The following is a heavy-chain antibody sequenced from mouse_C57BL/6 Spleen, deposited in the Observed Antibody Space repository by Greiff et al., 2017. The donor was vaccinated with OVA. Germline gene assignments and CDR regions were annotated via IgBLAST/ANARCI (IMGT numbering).Heavy chain of an antibody. V-gene: IGHV2-2*01. CDR2: IWSGGST. Sequence: VQVVESGPGLVQPSQSLSITCTVSGFSLTSYGVHWVRQSPGKGLEWLGVIWSGGSTDYNAAFISRLSISKDNSKSQVFFKMNSLQADDTAIYYCARNWGRYFDVWGTGTTVTVSS. J-gene: IGHJ1*03. CDR3: ARNWGRYFDV. CDR1: GFSLTSYG.